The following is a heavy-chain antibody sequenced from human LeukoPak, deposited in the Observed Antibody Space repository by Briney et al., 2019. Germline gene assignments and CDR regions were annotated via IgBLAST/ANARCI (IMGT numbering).Heavy chain of an antibody. CDR3: ATAPHGMDV. Sequence: PGGSLRLSCAASGFTFSSYAMSWVRQAPGKGLEWVTTISSDGTKEYYADSVKGRFTISRDNSKNTLSLQMSSLRAEDTAMYYCATAPHGMDVWGQGTTVTVSS. CDR1: GFTFSSYA. J-gene: IGHJ6*02. CDR2: ISSDGTKE. V-gene: IGHV3-30*03.